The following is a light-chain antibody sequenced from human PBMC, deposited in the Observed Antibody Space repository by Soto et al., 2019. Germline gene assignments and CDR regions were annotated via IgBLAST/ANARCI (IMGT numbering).Light chain of an antibody. Sequence: QSVLTQPPSASGTPGQRVTISCSGSTSNIGSNTVNWYQQLPGTAPKLLIYHSNQRPSGVPDRFSGSKSGTSASLAISGLQSEDETHYYCTSYTSSSTYVFGTGTKVTVL. CDR3: TSYTSSSTYV. J-gene: IGLJ1*01. CDR1: TSNIGSNT. V-gene: IGLV1-44*01. CDR2: HSN.